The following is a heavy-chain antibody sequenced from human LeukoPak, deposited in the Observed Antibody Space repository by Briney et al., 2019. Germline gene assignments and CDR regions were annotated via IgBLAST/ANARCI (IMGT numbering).Heavy chain of an antibody. J-gene: IGHJ6*03. V-gene: IGHV3-23*01. CDR1: GFTFSSYA. CDR3: AKDGATYFYYYYMDV. CDR2: ISGSGGTP. Sequence: PGGSLRLSCAASGFTFSSYAMSWVRQAPGKGLEWVSAISGSGGTPYYADSVKGRFSISRDNSRDTLYLQMNSLRAEDAAVYYCAKDGATYFYYYYMDVWGKGTTVTVSS. D-gene: IGHD1-26*01.